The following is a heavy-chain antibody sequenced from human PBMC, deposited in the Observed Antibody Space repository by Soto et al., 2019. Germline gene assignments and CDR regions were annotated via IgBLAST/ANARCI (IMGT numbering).Heavy chain of an antibody. CDR1: GLTFTAST. V-gene: IGHV3-30*09. CDR3: ARRLAPTISALGY. Sequence: QEQLVQSGGGVVQAGNSLRLSCTASGLTFTASTFHWVRQAPGKGLQWVAVISENGDRQYSTESVRGRFVISRDSSKNTLYLQMNSLRPEDTGVYFCARRLAPTISALGYWGQGALVTVSS. CDR2: ISENGDRQ. D-gene: IGHD1-26*01. J-gene: IGHJ4*02.